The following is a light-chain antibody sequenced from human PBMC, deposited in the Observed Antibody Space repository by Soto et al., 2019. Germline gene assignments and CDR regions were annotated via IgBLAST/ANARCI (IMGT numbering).Light chain of an antibody. CDR3: QQYGSSSPWT. CDR1: HSISSW. V-gene: IGKV1-5*03. J-gene: IGKJ1*01. CDR2: KAS. Sequence: DIQMPQSPSTMSASVGDRVTITCRASHSISSWLAWYQQKPGRAPKLLIYKASSLETGVPSRFSGSGAGTEFTIIISSLQPDDFASYYCQQYGSSSPWTFGQGTKVEIK.